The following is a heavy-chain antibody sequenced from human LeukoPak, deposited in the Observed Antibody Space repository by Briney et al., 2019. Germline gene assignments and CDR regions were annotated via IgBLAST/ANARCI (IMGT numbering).Heavy chain of an antibody. Sequence: GRSLRLSCAASGFTFDDYAMHWVRQAPGKGLEWVSGISWNSGSIGYADSVKGRFTISRDNAKNSLYLQMNSLRAEDTALYYCAKGPRGAIYYYGMDVWGQGTTVTVSS. CDR2: ISWNSGSI. V-gene: IGHV3-9*01. CDR1: GFTFDDYA. D-gene: IGHD1-26*01. CDR3: AKGPRGAIYYYGMDV. J-gene: IGHJ6*02.